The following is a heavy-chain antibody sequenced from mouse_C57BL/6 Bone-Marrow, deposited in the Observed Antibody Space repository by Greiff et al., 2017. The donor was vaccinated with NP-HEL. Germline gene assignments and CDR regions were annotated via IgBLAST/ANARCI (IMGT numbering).Heavy chain of an antibody. D-gene: IGHD2-1*01. CDR1: GFTFSSYG. CDR3: ARHEGNYDYAMDY. V-gene: IGHV5-6*01. Sequence: EVKLVESGGDLVKPGGSLKLSCAASGFTFSSYGMSWVRQTPDKRLEWVATISSGGSYTYYPDSVKGRFTISRDNAKNTLYLQMSSLKSEDTAMYYCARHEGNYDYAMDYWGQGTSVTVSS. J-gene: IGHJ4*01. CDR2: ISSGGSYT.